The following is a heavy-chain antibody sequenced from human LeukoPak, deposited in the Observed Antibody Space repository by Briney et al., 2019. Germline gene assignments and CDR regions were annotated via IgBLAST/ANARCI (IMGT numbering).Heavy chain of an antibody. D-gene: IGHD6-19*01. CDR2: SYQSATK. Sequence: PSETLSLTCMVSGYSISSGYYWGWIRQSPGKGWEWIGISYQSATKYYNPSFQSRVTMSVDTSKNQFSLQLSSVTVSDTAVYYCARGARVGYSSGWGHYFDYWGQGTLVTVSS. CDR3: ARGARVGYSSGWGHYFDY. CDR1: GYSISSGYY. V-gene: IGHV4-38-2*02. J-gene: IGHJ4*02.